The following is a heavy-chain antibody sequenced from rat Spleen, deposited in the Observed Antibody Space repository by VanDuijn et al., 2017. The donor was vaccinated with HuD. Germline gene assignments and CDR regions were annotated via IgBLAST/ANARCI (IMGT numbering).Heavy chain of an antibody. V-gene: IGHV5-31*01. CDR2: ITNTGDST. J-gene: IGHJ2*01. CDR3: TRRGITNYFDY. CDR1: GFTFSIYW. D-gene: IGHD1-4*01. Sequence: EVQLVESGGGLVQPGRSLKLSCVASGFTFSIYWMTWIRQAPGKGLEWVASITNTGDSTYYPDSVKGRFTISRDNAKSTLYLQMDSLRSEDTATYYCTRRGITNYFDYWGQGVMVTVSS.